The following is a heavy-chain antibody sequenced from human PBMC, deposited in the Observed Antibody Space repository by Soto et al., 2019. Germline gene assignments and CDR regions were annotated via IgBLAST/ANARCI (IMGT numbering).Heavy chain of an antibody. J-gene: IGHJ6*02. D-gene: IGHD2-21*02. Sequence: GGSLRLSCAASGFTFSSYAMHWVRRAPGKGLEYVSGITSNGGNTHYANSVKGRFTISRDNSKNTLYLQMGSLRAEDTAVYYCARDVGGNSGRSPDYYYYYGMDVWGQGTTVTVSS. CDR1: GFTFSSYA. CDR2: ITSNGGNT. CDR3: ARDVGGNSGRSPDYYYYYGMDV. V-gene: IGHV3-64*01.